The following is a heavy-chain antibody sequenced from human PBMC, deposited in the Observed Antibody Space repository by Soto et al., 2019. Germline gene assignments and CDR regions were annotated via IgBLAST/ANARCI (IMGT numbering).Heavy chain of an antibody. V-gene: IGHV3-30*18. J-gene: IGHJ5*02. Sequence: QVQLVESGGGVVQPGRSLRLSCAASGFTFSSYGMHWVRQGPGKGLEWVAVISYDGSNKYYADSVKGRFTISRDNSKNTLYLQKNSLRAEDTAVYYCAKDGRGPYSSSWYDWFDPWGQGTLVTVSS. CDR1: GFTFSSYG. CDR3: AKDGRGPYSSSWYDWFDP. D-gene: IGHD6-13*01. CDR2: ISYDGSNK.